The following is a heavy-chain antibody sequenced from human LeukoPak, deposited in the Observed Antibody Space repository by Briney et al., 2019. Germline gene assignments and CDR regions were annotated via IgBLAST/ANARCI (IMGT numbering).Heavy chain of an antibody. J-gene: IGHJ4*02. CDR1: GFTFSSYA. Sequence: GVSLRLSCAASGFTFSSYAMSWVRQAPGKGLEWVSAISGSGGSTYYADSVKGRFTISRDNSKNTLYLQMNSLRAEDTAVYYCAKEVRLVPAARLFDYWGQGTLVTVSS. CDR3: AKEVRLVPAARLFDY. CDR2: ISGSGGST. D-gene: IGHD2-2*01. V-gene: IGHV3-23*01.